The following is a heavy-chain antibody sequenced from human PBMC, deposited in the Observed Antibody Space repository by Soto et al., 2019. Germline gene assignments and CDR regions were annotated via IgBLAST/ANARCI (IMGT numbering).Heavy chain of an antibody. V-gene: IGHV1-69*02. D-gene: IGHD3-10*01. CDR1: GGTFSSYT. J-gene: IGHJ6*03. Sequence: GASVKVSCKASGGTFSSYTISWVRQAPGQGLEWMGRIIPILGIANYAQKFQGRVTITADKSTSTAYMELSSLRSEDTAVYYCARTLYYYGSGSPEGPSEYYMDVWGKGTTVTVSS. CDR2: IIPILGIA. CDR3: ARTLYYYGSGSPEGPSEYYMDV.